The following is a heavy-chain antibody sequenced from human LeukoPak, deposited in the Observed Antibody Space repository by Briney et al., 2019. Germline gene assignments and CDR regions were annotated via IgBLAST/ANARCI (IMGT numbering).Heavy chain of an antibody. CDR1: GGSISSGSYY. V-gene: IGHV4-61*02. CDR3: AGFMKSYSSGWYEGYFDY. Sequence: PSQTLSLTCTVSGGSISSGSYYWSWIRQPAGKGLEWIGRIYTSGSTYYNPSLKSRVTISVDTSKNQFSLKLSSVTAADTAVYYCAGFMKSYSSGWYEGYFDYWGQGTLVTVSS. CDR2: IYTSGST. J-gene: IGHJ4*02. D-gene: IGHD6-19*01.